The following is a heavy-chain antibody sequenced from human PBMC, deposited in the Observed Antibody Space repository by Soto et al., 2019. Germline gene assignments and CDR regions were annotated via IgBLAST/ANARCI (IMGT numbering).Heavy chain of an antibody. CDR2: IYWSGDE. Sequence: QMTLKESGPTLVNPTQTLTLTCSFSGFSFSTSGVGVGWVRQPPGQALEWLALIYWSGDEHYRASLKSRLTITKDTSKNQVVLIMTNMDPVDTATYYCARGVATLPVFAFDVWGQGTTVTVSS. D-gene: IGHD6-6*01. J-gene: IGHJ3*01. CDR1: GFSFSTSGVG. CDR3: ARGVATLPVFAFDV. V-gene: IGHV2-5*01.